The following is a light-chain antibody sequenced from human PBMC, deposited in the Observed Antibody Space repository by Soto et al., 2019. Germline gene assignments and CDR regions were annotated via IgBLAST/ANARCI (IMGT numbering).Light chain of an antibody. Sequence: QSALTQPASVSGSPGQSITISCTGTSSDVGGYNYVSWYQQHPGKAPKLMIYDVSNRPSGVSNRFSGSTSGNTASLTISGLQADDEADYYCSPYTISSTTVVFGGGTMLTVL. J-gene: IGLJ2*01. CDR2: DVS. V-gene: IGLV2-14*01. CDR1: SSDVGGYNY. CDR3: SPYTISSTTVV.